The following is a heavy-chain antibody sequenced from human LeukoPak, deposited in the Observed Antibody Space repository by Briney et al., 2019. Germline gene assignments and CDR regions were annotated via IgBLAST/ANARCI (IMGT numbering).Heavy chain of an antibody. CDR2: INPNSGGT. Sequence: ASVKVSCKASGYTFTGYYMHWVRQAPGQGLEWMGWINPNSGGTNYAQKFQGRVTMTRDTSISTAYMELSRLRSDGTAVYYCARSLRFLEWLFKDYWGQGTLVTVSS. J-gene: IGHJ4*02. D-gene: IGHD3-3*01. V-gene: IGHV1-2*02. CDR1: GYTFTGYY. CDR3: ARSLRFLEWLFKDY.